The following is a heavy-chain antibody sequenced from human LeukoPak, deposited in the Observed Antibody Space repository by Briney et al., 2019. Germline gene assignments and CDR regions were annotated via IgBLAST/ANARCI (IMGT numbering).Heavy chain of an antibody. Sequence: GGSLRLSCAASGFTFSTYAMSWVRQAPGKGLEWVSGITNTGGVTLYADSVKGRLTVSRDNSKNTLYLHMNSLRADDTAVYYCAKEISLGYSYGYLYWGQGTLVTVSS. CDR3: AKEISLGYSYGYLY. V-gene: IGHV3-23*01. D-gene: IGHD5-18*01. CDR2: ITNTGGVT. J-gene: IGHJ4*02. CDR1: GFTFSTYA.